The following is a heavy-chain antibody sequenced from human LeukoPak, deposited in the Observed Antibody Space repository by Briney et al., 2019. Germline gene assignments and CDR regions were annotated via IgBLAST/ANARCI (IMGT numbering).Heavy chain of an antibody. Sequence: KPSQTLSLTCTVSGGSISSGSYYWSWIRQPAWKGLEWIGRIYTSGSTNYNPSLKSRVAISVDTSKNQFSLKLSSVTAADTAVYFCAGGGVPYYYDSSGYYYPFQHWGQGTLVTVSS. J-gene: IGHJ1*01. V-gene: IGHV4-61*02. D-gene: IGHD3-22*01. CDR1: GGSISSGSYY. CDR2: IYTSGST. CDR3: AGGGVPYYYDSSGYYYPFQH.